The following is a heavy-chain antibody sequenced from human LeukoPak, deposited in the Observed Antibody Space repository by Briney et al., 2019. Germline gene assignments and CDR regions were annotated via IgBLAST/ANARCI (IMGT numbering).Heavy chain of an antibody. Sequence: SVKVSCKASGGTFSSYAISWVRQAPGPGLEWMGGIIPIFGTANYAQKFQGRVTITADESTSTAYMELSSLRSEDTAVYYCARELVLWFGELSYYYYYGMDVWGQGTTVTVSS. V-gene: IGHV1-69*13. CDR2: IIPIFGTA. CDR3: ARELVLWFGELSYYYYYGMDV. D-gene: IGHD3-10*01. CDR1: GGTFSSYA. J-gene: IGHJ6*02.